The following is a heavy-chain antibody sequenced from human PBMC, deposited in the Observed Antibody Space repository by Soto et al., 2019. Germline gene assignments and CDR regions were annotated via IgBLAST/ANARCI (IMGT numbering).Heavy chain of an antibody. J-gene: IGHJ6*03. Sequence: EVQLVESGGGLVQPGRSLRLSCAASGFTFDDYAMHWVRQAPGKGLEWVSGISFNSGSIVYADSVKGRFTISRDNAKNSLYLQMNSLRAEDTAMYYWARDRYTIFNYMDVWGKGTTVTVSS. CDR3: ARDRYTIFNYMDV. V-gene: IGHV3-9*01. D-gene: IGHD3-16*02. CDR2: ISFNSGSI. CDR1: GFTFDDYA.